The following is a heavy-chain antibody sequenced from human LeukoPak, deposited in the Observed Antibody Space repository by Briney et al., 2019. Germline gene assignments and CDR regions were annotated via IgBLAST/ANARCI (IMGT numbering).Heavy chain of an antibody. V-gene: IGHV4-61*02. J-gene: IGHJ4*02. D-gene: IGHD3-10*01. CDR3: ARDPNMVRGEFDY. CDR1: GGSISSGSYY. CDR2: IYTSGST. Sequence: PSETLSLTCTVSGGSISSGSYYWSWIRQPAGKGLEWIGRIYTSGSTNYNPSLKSRVTISVDTSKNQFSLKLSSVTAADTAVYYCARDPNMVRGEFDYWGQGTLVTVSS.